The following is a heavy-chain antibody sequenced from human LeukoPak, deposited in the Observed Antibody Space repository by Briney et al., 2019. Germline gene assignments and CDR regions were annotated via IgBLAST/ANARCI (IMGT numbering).Heavy chain of an antibody. V-gene: IGHV4-59*01. CDR3: ARVERQLVWAQYYFDY. CDR1: GGSISTYY. J-gene: IGHJ4*02. Sequence: PSETLSLTCTVSGGSISTYYWSWVRQPPGKGLDWIAYIHYSGSTNYNPSLKSRVTISVDTSKNQFSLKLSSVTAADTAVYYCARVERQLVWAQYYFDYWGQGTLVTVSS. D-gene: IGHD6-13*01. CDR2: IHYSGST.